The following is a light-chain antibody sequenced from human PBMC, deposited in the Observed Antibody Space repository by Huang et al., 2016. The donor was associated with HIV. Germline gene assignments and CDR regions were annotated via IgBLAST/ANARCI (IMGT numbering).Light chain of an antibody. CDR1: QDIRNY. V-gene: IGKV1-16*02. CDR3: QQYNSYPPT. J-gene: IGKJ4*01. CDR2: AAS. Sequence: DIQMTQSPSSVSASVGDRVTITCRASQDIRNYLAWFKHKPGKAPKSLSYAASSLQSGVPSKFSGNGSGTDFTLTISSLQPEDFATYFCQQYNSYPPTFGGGTKVEIK.